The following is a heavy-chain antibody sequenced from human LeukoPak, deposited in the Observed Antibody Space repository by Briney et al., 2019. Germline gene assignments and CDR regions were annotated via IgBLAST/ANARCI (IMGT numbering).Heavy chain of an antibody. CDR1: GYTLTELS. V-gene: IGHV1-24*01. D-gene: IGHD5-18*01. CDR2: FDPEDGET. Sequence: ASVKVSCKVSGYTLTELSMHWVRQAPGKGLEWMGGFDPEDGETIYAQKFQGRVTITADKSTSTAYLELSSLRSEDTAVYYCARMDTAMDYGGMDVWGQGTTVTVSS. J-gene: IGHJ6*02. CDR3: ARMDTAMDYGGMDV.